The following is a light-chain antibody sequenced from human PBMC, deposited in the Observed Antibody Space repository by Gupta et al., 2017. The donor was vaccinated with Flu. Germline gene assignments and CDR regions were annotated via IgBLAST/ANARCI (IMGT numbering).Light chain of an antibody. CDR3: QQYNNWLTWT. V-gene: IGKV3-15*01. CDR1: QSVSSN. Sequence: EIVMTQSPATLSVSPGERATFSCRASQSVSSNLAWYQQKPGQAPRLLIYGASTRATGIPARFSGSGSGTEFTLTISSLQSEDSAVYYCQQYNNWLTWTFGQGTKVEIK. J-gene: IGKJ1*01. CDR2: GAS.